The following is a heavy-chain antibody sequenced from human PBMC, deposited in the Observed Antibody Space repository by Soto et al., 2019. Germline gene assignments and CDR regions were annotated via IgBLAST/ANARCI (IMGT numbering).Heavy chain of an antibody. J-gene: IGHJ3*02. CDR1: GFTFSSYS. CDR3: ARAWPAGAFDI. D-gene: IGHD2-15*01. CDR2: ISSSSSYI. Sequence: GGSLRLSCAASGFTFSSYSMNWVRQAPGKGLEWVSSISSSSSYIYYADSVKGRFTISRDNAKNSLYLQMNSLRAEDTAVYHCARAWPAGAFDIWGQGTMVTVSS. V-gene: IGHV3-21*01.